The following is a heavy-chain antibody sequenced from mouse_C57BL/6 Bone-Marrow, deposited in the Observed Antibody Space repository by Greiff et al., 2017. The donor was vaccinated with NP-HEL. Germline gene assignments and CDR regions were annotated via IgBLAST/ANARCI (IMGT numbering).Heavy chain of an antibody. CDR3: ASTIYGSSPYYFDY. V-gene: IGHV1-19*01. D-gene: IGHD1-1*01. CDR2: INPYNGGT. CDR1: GYTFTDYY. Sequence: EVKLLESGPVLVKPGASVKMSCKASGYTFTDYYMNWVKQSHGKSLEWIGVINPYNGGTSYNQKFKGKATLTVDKSSSTAYMELNSLTSEDSAVYYCASTIYGSSPYYFDYWGQGTTLTVSS. J-gene: IGHJ2*01.